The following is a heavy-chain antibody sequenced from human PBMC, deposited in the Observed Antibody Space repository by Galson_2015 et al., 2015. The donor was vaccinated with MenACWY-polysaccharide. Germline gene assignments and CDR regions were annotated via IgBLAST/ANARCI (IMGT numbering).Heavy chain of an antibody. CDR3: AGLAAGSPFGWFAP. Sequence: LSLTCTVSGGSISSYKWIWIRQSPGRGLEWIGYMDYRGIFNYNPSLRSRATVSVDTSKSEVSLKLTSVTSADTAVYYCAGLAAGSPFGWFAPWGQGILVAVSS. CDR2: MDYRGIF. CDR1: GGSISSYK. D-gene: IGHD6-19*01. J-gene: IGHJ5*02. V-gene: IGHV4-59*03.